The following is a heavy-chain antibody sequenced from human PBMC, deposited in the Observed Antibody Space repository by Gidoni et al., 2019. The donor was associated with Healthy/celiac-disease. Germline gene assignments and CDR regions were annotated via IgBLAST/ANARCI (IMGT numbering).Heavy chain of an antibody. D-gene: IGHD4-17*01. J-gene: IGHJ5*02. V-gene: IGHV1-69*01. CDR2: IIPIFGTA. Sequence: QVQLVQSGAEVKKPGSSVKVSCKASGGTFSSYAISWVRQAPGQGLEWMGGIIPIFGTANYAQKFQGRVTITADESTSTAYMELSSLRSEDTAVYYCARDSWGYGDYSNWFDPWGQGTLVTVSS. CDR1: GGTFSSYA. CDR3: ARDSWGYGDYSNWFDP.